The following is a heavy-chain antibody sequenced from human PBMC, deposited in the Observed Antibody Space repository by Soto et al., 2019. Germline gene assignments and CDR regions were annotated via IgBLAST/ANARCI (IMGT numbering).Heavy chain of an antibody. V-gene: IGHV3-33*01. CDR3: ARGTPYGSGRPYAFDI. Sequence: QVQLVESGGGVVQPERSLRLSCAASRFTFRTYGMHWVRQTPGKGLEWVAVIWYDGSNKDYAESVKGRFTIFRDNSKNTLYLQMNSLRAEDTAVYYCARGTPYGSGRPYAFDIWGQGTMVTVSS. CDR2: IWYDGSNK. J-gene: IGHJ3*02. D-gene: IGHD3-10*01. CDR1: RFTFRTYG.